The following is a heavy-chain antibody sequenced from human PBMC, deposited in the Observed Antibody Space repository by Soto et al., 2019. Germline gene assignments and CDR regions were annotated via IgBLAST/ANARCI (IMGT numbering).Heavy chain of an antibody. CDR2: IYYSGST. CDR1: GGSISSGGYY. CDR3: ARSGFFDSCCCYYRDLLSF. J-gene: IGHJ3*01. D-gene: IGHD3-22*01. V-gene: IGHV4-31*03. Sequence: SETLSITCTVSGGSISSGGYYWSWIRQHPGKGLEWIGYIYYSGSTYYNPSLKSRVTISVDTSKNQFSLKLSSVTAADTAVYYCARSGFFDSCCCYYRDLLSFCGQGTTVT.